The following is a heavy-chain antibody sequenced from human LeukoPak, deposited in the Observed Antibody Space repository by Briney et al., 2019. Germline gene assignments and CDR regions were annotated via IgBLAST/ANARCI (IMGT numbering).Heavy chain of an antibody. V-gene: IGHV1-46*01. CDR1: GYTFTSYY. Sequence: ASVKVSCKASGYTFTSYYMHWVRQAPGQGLEWMGIINPSGGSTSYAQKFQGRVTMTRDTSTSTVYMELSSLRSDDTAVYYCARDGAVSITMTYYGMDVWGQGTTVTVSS. J-gene: IGHJ6*02. CDR2: INPSGGST. CDR3: ARDGAVSITMTYYGMDV. D-gene: IGHD3-22*01.